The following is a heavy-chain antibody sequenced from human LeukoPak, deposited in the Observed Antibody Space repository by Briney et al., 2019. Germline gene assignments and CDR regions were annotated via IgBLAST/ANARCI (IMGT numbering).Heavy chain of an antibody. CDR3: AKDDAWLRFGE. D-gene: IGHD3-10*01. V-gene: IGHV3-23*01. CDR2: ISGSGVST. J-gene: IGHJ4*02. CDR1: GFSFSSYA. Sequence: GGSLRLSCAASGFSFSSYAMSWVRQAPGKGLECVSGISGSGVSTYYADSVKGRFTISRDNSKNTLYLEVISLTAEDTAVYYCAKDDAWLRFGEWSQGTLVTVSS.